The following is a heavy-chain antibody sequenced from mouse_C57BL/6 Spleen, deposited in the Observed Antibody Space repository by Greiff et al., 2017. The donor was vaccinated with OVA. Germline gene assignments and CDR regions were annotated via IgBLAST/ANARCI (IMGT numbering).Heavy chain of an antibody. CDR1: GYTFTSYG. CDR2: IYPRSGNT. CDR3: ARWDDGSSPYFDY. J-gene: IGHJ2*01. V-gene: IGHV1-81*01. D-gene: IGHD2-3*01. Sequence: VQLQESGAELARPGASVKLSCKASGYTFTSYGISWVKQRTGQGLEWIGEIYPRSGNTYYNEKFKGKATLTADKSSSTAYMELRSLTSEDSAVYFCARWDDGSSPYFDYWGQGTTLTVSS.